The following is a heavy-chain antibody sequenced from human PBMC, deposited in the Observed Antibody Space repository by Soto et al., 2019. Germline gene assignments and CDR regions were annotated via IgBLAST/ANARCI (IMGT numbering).Heavy chain of an antibody. D-gene: IGHD3-10*01. V-gene: IGHV3-21*01. J-gene: IGHJ4*02. CDR3: ARCMGFDGSGYAFFHS. Sequence: EVQLVESGGGLVKPGGSLRLSCAAFGFTFSGHTINWVRQAPGKGLEWVSSVSSSSSYIYYADSVKGRFTVSRDNAEKSLYLQMNSLRAEDTAIYYCARCMGFDGSGYAFFHSWGQGPLVTVSS. CDR1: GFTFSGHT. CDR2: VSSSSSYI.